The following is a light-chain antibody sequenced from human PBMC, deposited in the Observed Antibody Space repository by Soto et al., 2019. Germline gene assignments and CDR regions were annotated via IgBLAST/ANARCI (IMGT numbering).Light chain of an antibody. Sequence: QSALTQPASVSGSPGQSITISCTGTSSDVGTYNFVSWYQQHPGKAPKLVIFDVTNRPSGVSNRFSGSKSGNTASLTISGLQAEDEGDYYCSSYTGTSTLVVFGGGTTLTVL. V-gene: IGLV2-14*03. CDR3: SSYTGTSTLVV. CDR1: SSDVGTYNF. CDR2: DVT. J-gene: IGLJ2*01.